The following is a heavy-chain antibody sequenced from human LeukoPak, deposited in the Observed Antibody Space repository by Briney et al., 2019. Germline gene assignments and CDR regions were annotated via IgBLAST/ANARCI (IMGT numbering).Heavy chain of an antibody. V-gene: IGHV4-59*02. D-gene: IGHD1-26*01. J-gene: IGHJ6*03. CDR3: ARDTYSGIYYPYYYYYSMDV. CDR2: IYYSGST. Sequence: SETLSLTCTVSGGSVSSYYWSWIRQPPGKGLEWIGYIYYSGSTNYNPSLKSRVTISLDTSKNQFSLKVSSVTAADTAVYYCARDTYSGIYYPYYYYYSMDVWGKGTTVTVSS. CDR1: GGSVSSYY.